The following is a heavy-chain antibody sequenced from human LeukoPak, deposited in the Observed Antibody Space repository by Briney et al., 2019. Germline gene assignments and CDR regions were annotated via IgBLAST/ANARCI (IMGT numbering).Heavy chain of an antibody. Sequence: GGSLRLSCAASGFSFSGSWMHWVRQAPAKGLVWVSRINSDGRTTTYADSVQGRFTISRDNAKNNLYLQMNSLRAEDTAVYYCIRGIGGGSDYWGLGTLVTVTS. CDR3: IRGIGGGSDY. V-gene: IGHV3-74*03. D-gene: IGHD4-23*01. CDR2: INSDGRTT. J-gene: IGHJ4*02. CDR1: GFSFSGSW.